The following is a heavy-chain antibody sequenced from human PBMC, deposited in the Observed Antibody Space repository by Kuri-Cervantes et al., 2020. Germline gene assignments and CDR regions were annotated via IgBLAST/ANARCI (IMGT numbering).Heavy chain of an antibody. CDR1: GFTFSSYA. J-gene: IGHJ6*02. CDR2: ISYDGSNK. V-gene: IGHV3-30-3*01. D-gene: IGHD6-13*01. Sequence: GGSLRLSCAASGFTFSSYAMHWVRQAPGKGLEWVAVISYDGSNKYYADSVKGRFTISRDNSKNTLYLQMNSLRAEDTAVYYCARGSDSSSWYWGTGHYYYYGMDVWGQGTTVTVSS. CDR3: ARGSDSSSWYWGTGHYYYYGMDV.